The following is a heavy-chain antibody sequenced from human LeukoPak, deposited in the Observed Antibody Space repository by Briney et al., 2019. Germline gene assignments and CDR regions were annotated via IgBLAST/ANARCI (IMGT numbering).Heavy chain of an antibody. D-gene: IGHD3-16*01. J-gene: IGHJ3*02. CDR1: GFTFTSFA. CDR3: AKPRAGAFEADAFDI. V-gene: IGHV3-23*01. CDR2: ISGSGGST. Sequence: PGGSLRLSCAASGFTFTSFAMSWVRQPPGKGLEWASAISGSGGSTYYADSVKGRFTISRDNSKNTLYLQMNSLRAEDTAVYYCAKPRAGAFEADAFDIWGQGTMVTVSS.